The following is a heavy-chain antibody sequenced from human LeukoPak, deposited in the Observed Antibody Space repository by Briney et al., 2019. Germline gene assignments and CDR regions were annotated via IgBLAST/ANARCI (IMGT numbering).Heavy chain of an antibody. D-gene: IGHD3-10*01. V-gene: IGHV1-18*01. Sequence: GASVKVSRKTSGYTFTNYGIIWVRQAPGQGLEWMGWISAYNGNTNYGQKVQGRVTMTTDTSTSTAYMELRSLRPDDTALYYCARWLRDYNDWFDPWGQGTLVTVSS. CDR3: ARWLRDYNDWFDP. CDR2: ISAYNGNT. J-gene: IGHJ5*02. CDR1: GYTFTNYG.